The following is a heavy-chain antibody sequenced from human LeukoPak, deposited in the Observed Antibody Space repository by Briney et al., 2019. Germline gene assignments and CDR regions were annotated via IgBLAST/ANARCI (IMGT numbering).Heavy chain of an antibody. CDR3: ARESGYSYGLAEFFDY. CDR2: IYGDGRI. Sequence: GGSLRLSCAASGFTVSSNYMSWVRQAPGKGLEWVSVIYGDGRIHYADSVKGRFTISRDDSKNTLYLQMNSLRAEDTAVYYCARESGYSYGLAEFFDYWGQGTLVTVSS. V-gene: IGHV3-53*01. CDR1: GFTVSSNY. D-gene: IGHD5-18*01. J-gene: IGHJ4*02.